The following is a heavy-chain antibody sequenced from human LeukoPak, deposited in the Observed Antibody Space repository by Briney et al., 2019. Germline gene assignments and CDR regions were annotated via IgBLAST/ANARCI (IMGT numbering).Heavy chain of an antibody. CDR3: ARVLAGGFDY. V-gene: IGHV4-59*01. J-gene: IGHJ4*02. Sequence: SETLSLTCTVSGGSISSYYSSWIRQPPGKGLEWIGYIYYSGSTNYNPSLKSRVTISVDTSKNQFSLKLSSVTAADTAVYYCARVLAGGFDYWGQGALVTVSS. D-gene: IGHD2-15*01. CDR1: GGSISSYY. CDR2: IYYSGST.